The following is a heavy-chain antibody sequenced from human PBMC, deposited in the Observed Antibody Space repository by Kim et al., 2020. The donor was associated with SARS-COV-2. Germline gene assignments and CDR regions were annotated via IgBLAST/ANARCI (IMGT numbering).Heavy chain of an antibody. CDR3: ATEDPLWFGAMDV. Sequence: YAQKFQGRVTMTEDTSNDTAYMELSSLRSEDAAVYYCATEDPLWFGAMDVWGQGTTVTVSS. V-gene: IGHV1-24*01. D-gene: IGHD3-10*01. J-gene: IGHJ6*02.